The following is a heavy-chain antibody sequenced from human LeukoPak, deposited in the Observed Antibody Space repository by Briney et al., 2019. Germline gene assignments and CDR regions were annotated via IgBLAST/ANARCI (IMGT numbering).Heavy chain of an antibody. D-gene: IGHD2-15*01. CDR2: IIPIFGTA. V-gene: IGHV1-69*06. Sequence: SVKVSCKASGGTFSSYAISWVRQAPGQGLEWMGGIIPIFGTANYAQKFQGRVTITADKSTGTAYMELSSLRSEDTAVYYCARDLRAGYCSGGSCGMDVWGQGTTVTVSS. J-gene: IGHJ6*02. CDR1: GGTFSSYA. CDR3: ARDLRAGYCSGGSCGMDV.